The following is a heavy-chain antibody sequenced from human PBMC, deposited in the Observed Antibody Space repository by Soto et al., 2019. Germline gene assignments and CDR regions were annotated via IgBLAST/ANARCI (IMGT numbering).Heavy chain of an antibody. CDR1: GFSFSNYA. CDR2: ISGSGGST. D-gene: IGHD1-1*01. CDR3: AKDPLEPHVREYFPH. J-gene: IGHJ1*01. Sequence: EVQLLESGGGLVQPGGSLRLSCAASGFSFSNYAMSWVRQAPGKGLEWVSAISGSGGSTYYADSVQGRFTISRDNSENTLYLQMNSLRAEDTAVYYCAKDPLEPHVREYFPHWGQGTLVTVSS. V-gene: IGHV3-23*01.